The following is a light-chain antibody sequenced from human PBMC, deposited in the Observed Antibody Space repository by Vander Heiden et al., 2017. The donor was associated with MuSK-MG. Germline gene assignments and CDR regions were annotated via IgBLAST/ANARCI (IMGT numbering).Light chain of an antibody. J-gene: IGLJ3*02. Sequence: QSVLTQPPSMSGAPGQRVTIPCTGSSSNIGAGYDVHWYQQLPGTAPKLLIYGNSNRPSGVPDRFSGSKSGTSASLAITGLQAEDEADYYCQSYDSSLSGSWVFGGGTKLTVL. V-gene: IGLV1-40*01. CDR1: SSNIGAGYD. CDR2: GNS. CDR3: QSYDSSLSGSWV.